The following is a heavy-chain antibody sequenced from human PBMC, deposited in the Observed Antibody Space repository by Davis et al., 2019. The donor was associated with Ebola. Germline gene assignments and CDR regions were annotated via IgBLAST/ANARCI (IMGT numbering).Heavy chain of an antibody. CDR1: GCSISSSSYY. D-gene: IGHD6-19*01. CDR3: ARAEGSGWYHKF. V-gene: IGHV4-39*01. CDR2: IYYSGTT. Sequence: MPSETLSLTCTVSGCSISSSSYYWGWIRQPPGKGLEWIGSIYYSGTTNYNPSLKSRVTISVDTSKNQFSLKLSSVTAADTAVYYCARAEGSGWYHKFWGQGNLVTVSS. J-gene: IGHJ4*02.